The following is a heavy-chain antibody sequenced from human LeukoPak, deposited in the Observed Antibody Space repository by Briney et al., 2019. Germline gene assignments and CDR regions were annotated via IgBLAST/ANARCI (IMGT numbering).Heavy chain of an antibody. CDR1: GGSISSYY. CDR3: ARSPQLRYFDWTMKGGWFDP. Sequence: SETLSLTCTVSGGSISSYYWSWIRQPPGKGLEWIGYIYYSGSTNYNPSLKSRVTISVDTSKNQFSLKLSSVTAADTAVYYCARSPQLRYFDWTMKGGWFDPWGQGTLVTVSS. D-gene: IGHD3-9*01. V-gene: IGHV4-59*01. CDR2: IYYSGST. J-gene: IGHJ5*02.